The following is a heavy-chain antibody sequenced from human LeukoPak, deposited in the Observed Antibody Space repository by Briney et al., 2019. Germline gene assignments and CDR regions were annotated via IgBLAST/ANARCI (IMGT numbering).Heavy chain of an antibody. D-gene: IGHD3-9*01. CDR1: GFTFSSYA. J-gene: IGHJ4*02. Sequence: GGSLRLSCAASGFTFSSYAMSWVGQAPGKGLKWVSAISGSGGSTYYADSVKGRFTISRDNSKNTLYLQMNSLRAEDTAVYYCAKGRYDILTGFLRFRGQGTLVTVSS. CDR3: AKGRYDILTGFLRF. V-gene: IGHV3-23*01. CDR2: ISGSGGST.